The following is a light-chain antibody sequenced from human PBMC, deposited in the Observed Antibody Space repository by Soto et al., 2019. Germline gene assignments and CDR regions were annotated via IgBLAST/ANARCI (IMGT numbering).Light chain of an antibody. CDR3: QQSYDTLLS. J-gene: IGKJ4*01. Sequence: EIVLTQSPATLSLSPGERATLSCRASQSISGNLAWYQQKPGQAPRLLIYGASTRATGVPARFSASGSGTDFTLTVNSLQPEDFATYYCQQSYDTLLSFGGGTKVDIK. V-gene: IGKV3-11*01. CDR1: QSISGN. CDR2: GAS.